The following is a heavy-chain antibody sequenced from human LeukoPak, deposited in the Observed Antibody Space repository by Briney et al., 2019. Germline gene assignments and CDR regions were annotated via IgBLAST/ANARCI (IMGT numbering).Heavy chain of an antibody. CDR3: ARTRSSVGAHPYYYYMDV. Sequence: SVKVSCKASGGTFRNYAISWVRQAPGQGLEWMGGIIPIFGTANYGQRFQGRVTITTDESTSTAYMELSSLRSEDTAVYYCARTRSSVGAHPYYYYMDVWGKGTTVTVSS. D-gene: IGHD1-26*01. CDR2: IIPIFGTA. CDR1: GGTFRNYA. V-gene: IGHV1-69*05. J-gene: IGHJ6*03.